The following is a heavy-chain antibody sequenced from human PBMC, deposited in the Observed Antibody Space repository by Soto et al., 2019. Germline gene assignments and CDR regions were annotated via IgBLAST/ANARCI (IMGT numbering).Heavy chain of an antibody. CDR1: GYTLTELS. CDR2: FDPEDGTA. J-gene: IGHJ4*02. Sequence: ASVKVSCKVSGYTLTELSMHWVRQAPGKGLEWMGGFDPEDGTANYAQKFQGRVTITADESTSTAYMELSSLRSEDTAVYYCARGYEYSSFPADYWGQGTLVTVSS. CDR3: ARGYEYSSFPADY. D-gene: IGHD6-6*01. V-gene: IGHV1-24*01.